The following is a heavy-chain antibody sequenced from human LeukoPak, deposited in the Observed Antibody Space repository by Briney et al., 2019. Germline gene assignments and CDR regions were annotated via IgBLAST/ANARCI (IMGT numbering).Heavy chain of an antibody. CDR3: ARDSYWLGGSIGAFDI. J-gene: IGHJ3*02. Sequence: GGSLRLSCAASGFTFSSYWMSWVRQAPGKGLEWLSFITKSSTTIYYADSVKGRFTISRDNAKNSLSLQMNSLRAEDTAIYYCARDSYWLGGSIGAFDIWGQGTMVTVSS. D-gene: IGHD3-10*01. CDR1: GFTFSSYW. V-gene: IGHV3-48*04. CDR2: ITKSSTTI.